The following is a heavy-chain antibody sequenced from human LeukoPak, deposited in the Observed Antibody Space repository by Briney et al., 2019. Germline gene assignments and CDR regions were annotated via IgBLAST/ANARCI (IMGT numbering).Heavy chain of an antibody. Sequence: GGSLRLSCAASGFTFSDSAIHWVRQASGKGLEWVGGIRSKANSYATAYAASVTGRFTVSRDDSKNTAYLQMNSLKTDDTAVYYCTRHIVSTAAHDYWGQGTLVTVSS. J-gene: IGHJ4*02. CDR3: TRHIVSTAAHDY. V-gene: IGHV3-73*01. CDR2: IRSKANSYAT. D-gene: IGHD2-2*01. CDR1: GFTFSDSA.